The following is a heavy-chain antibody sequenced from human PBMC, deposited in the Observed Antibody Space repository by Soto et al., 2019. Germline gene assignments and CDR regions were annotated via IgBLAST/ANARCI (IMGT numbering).Heavy chain of an antibody. Sequence: PGGSQRLSCAASGFKFSSYARSWVRQAPGKGLEWVAVMSYHGNYQFYADSVRGRFSVSRDISKSAFYLQMSSLRIEDTAIYYCVKGGWYGSMSSSDCWGQGTQVTVSS. J-gene: IGHJ4*02. CDR3: VKGGWYGSMSSSDC. D-gene: IGHD6-19*01. CDR1: GFKFSSYA. V-gene: IGHV3-30*18. CDR2: MSYHGNYQ.